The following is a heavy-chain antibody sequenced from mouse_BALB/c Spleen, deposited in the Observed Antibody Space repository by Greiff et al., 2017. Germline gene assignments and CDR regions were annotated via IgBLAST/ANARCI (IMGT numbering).Heavy chain of an antibody. J-gene: IGHJ3*01. CDR3: ARSSAYYRSAWFAY. D-gene: IGHD2-14*01. CDR1: GFNIKDTY. V-gene: IGHV14-3*02. Sequence: VQLKQSGAELVKPGASVKLSCTASGFNIKDTYMHWVKQRPEQGLEWIGRIDPANGNTKYDPKFQGKATITADTSSNTAYLQLSSLTSEDTAVYYCARSSAYYRSAWFAYWGQGTLVTVSA. CDR2: IDPANGNT.